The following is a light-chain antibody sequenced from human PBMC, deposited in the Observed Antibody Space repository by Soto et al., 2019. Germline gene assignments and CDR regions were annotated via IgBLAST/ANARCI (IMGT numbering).Light chain of an antibody. CDR3: QQSNNWWT. J-gene: IGKJ1*01. CDR1: QSVSSN. CDR2: GAS. Sequence: EIVMTQSPATLSVSPGERATLSCRASQSVSSNLAWYQQKPGQAPRLLIYGASPRATGIPARFSGSGSGTEFTLTISSLQSEDFAVYYCQQSNNWWTFGQGTKVEIK. V-gene: IGKV3-15*01.